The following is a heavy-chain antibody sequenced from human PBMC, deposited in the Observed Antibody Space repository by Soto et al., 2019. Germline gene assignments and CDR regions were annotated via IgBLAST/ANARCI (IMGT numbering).Heavy chain of an antibody. CDR2: IYYSGST. J-gene: IGHJ6*03. Sequence: PSETLSLTCTVSGGSIISSSYYWGWIRQPPGKGLEWIGSIYYSGSTYYNPSLKSRVTISVDTSKNQFSLKLSSVTAADTAVYYCARPAARGFYYYYMDVWGKGTTVTVSS. V-gene: IGHV4-39*01. D-gene: IGHD2-15*01. CDR3: ARPAARGFYYYYMDV. CDR1: GGSIISSSYY.